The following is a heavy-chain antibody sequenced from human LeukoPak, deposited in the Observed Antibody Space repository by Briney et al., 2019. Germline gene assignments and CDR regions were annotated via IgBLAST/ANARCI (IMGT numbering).Heavy chain of an antibody. CDR2: ISSGSTI. CDR3: ARAVWVPAAIDYSYYYYYGMDV. V-gene: IGHV3-48*03. CDR1: GFTFSSYE. J-gene: IGHJ6*02. Sequence: GGSLRLSCAASGFTFSSYEMNWVRQAPGKGLEWVSYISSGSTIYYADSVKGRFTISRDNAKNSLYLQMNSLRAEDTAVYYCARAVWVPAAIDYSYYYYYGMDVWGQGTTVTVSS. D-gene: IGHD2-2*01.